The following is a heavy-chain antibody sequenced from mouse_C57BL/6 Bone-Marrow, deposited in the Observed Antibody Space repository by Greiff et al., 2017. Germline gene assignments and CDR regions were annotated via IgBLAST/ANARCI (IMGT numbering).Heavy chain of an antibody. V-gene: IGHV1-52*01. CDR1: GYTFTSYW. J-gene: IGHJ3*01. Sequence: QVQLQQPGAELVRPGSSVKLSCKASGYTFTSYWMHWVKQRPIQGLEWIGNIDTSDSETHNKQQVKDKGNLTVTKYYSTANMQLSSLASEYSAVYYYASSAYWGQGTLVTVSA. CDR3: ASSAY. CDR2: IDTSDSET.